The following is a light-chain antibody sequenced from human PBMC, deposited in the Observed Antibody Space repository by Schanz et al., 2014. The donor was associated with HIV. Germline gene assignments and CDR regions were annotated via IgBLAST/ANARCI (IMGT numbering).Light chain of an antibody. J-gene: IGKJ1*01. CDR3: QQFNNYPRT. CDR1: QSVLYSSNNKNY. V-gene: IGKV4-1*01. Sequence: DIVMTQSPDSLAVSLGERATINCKSSQSVLYSSNNKNYLAWYQQKPGQPPKLLIYWASTRESGVPDRFSGSGSGTDFTLTISSLQPEDFATYYCQQFNNYPRTFGQGTKVEIK. CDR2: WAS.